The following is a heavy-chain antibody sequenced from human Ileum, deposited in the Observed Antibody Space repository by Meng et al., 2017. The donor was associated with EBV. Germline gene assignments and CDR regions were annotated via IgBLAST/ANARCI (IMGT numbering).Heavy chain of an antibody. J-gene: IGHJ5*02. CDR2: ISAYDGDT. D-gene: IGHD6-13*01. Sequence: QVQLVQSGAEVKKPGXSVKVSCKASGYTFTSYGISWVRQAPGQGLEWMGWISAYDGDTKYAQNLQGRLTMTTDTSTSTAYMVLRSLRSDDTAVYYCAASSSSWYQNWFDPWGQGTLVTVSS. CDR1: GYTFTSYG. V-gene: IGHV1-18*01. CDR3: AASSSSWYQNWFDP.